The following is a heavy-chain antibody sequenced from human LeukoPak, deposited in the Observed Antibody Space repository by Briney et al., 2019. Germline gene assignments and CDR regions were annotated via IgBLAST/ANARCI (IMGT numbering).Heavy chain of an antibody. CDR1: GGSISSGGYS. CDR2: INHSGST. D-gene: IGHD3-10*01. J-gene: IGHJ5*02. Sequence: PSETLSLTCAVSGGSISSGGYSWSWIRQPPGKGLEWIGYINHSGSTSYNPSLGSRATISVDTPKNQLSLKMSSVTAADTAVYYCARETMVRGVISGWFDPWGQGTLVTVSS. V-gene: IGHV4-30-2*01. CDR3: ARETMVRGVISGWFDP.